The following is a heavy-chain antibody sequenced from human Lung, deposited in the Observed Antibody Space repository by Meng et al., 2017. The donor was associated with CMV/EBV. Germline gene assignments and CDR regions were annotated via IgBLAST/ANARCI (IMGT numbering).Heavy chain of an antibody. J-gene: IGHJ6*02. Sequence: GESLKISCAASRFTFNSYAMHWVRQAPGKGLEWVAFIRYDGSNKSYTDSVKGRFTVSRDNSKNMLYLQMNSLRPDDSAVYYCAKTLRDFLTGLDDYYYCGWDVWGQGTXVTVSS. CDR1: RFTFNSYA. CDR2: IRYDGSNK. D-gene: IGHD3-9*01. V-gene: IGHV3-30*02. CDR3: AKTLRDFLTGLDDYYYCGWDV.